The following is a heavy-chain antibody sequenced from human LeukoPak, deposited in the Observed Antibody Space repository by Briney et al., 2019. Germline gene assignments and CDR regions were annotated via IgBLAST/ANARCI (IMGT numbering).Heavy chain of an antibody. Sequence: GGSLRLSCAASGFTVSNKYMTWVRQAPGKGLEWVSLIYSDGRTYYADSVKGRFTISRDNAKNSLFLQMNSLRAEDTAVYYCARVRYDGSGYYSIYDYWGQGTLVTVSS. CDR2: IYSDGRT. V-gene: IGHV3-53*01. CDR3: ARVRYDGSGYYSIYDY. J-gene: IGHJ4*02. CDR1: GFTVSNKY. D-gene: IGHD3-22*01.